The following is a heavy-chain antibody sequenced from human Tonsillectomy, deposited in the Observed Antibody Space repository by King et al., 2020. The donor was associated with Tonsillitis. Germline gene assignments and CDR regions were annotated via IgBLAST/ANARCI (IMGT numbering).Heavy chain of an antibody. V-gene: IGHV4-39*01. Sequence: QLQESGPGLVKPSETLSLTCTVSGGSITTDSYYWGWIRQPPGKVLEWGGSSDYTWSTHFNPSLKSRVTISVDTSKNQFSLKRSSVTAADTAVYYCARQTYDYLWGSYRPTFDYWGQGTLVTVSS. D-gene: IGHD3-16*02. CDR3: ARQTYDYLWGSYRPTFDY. CDR1: GGSITTDSYY. CDR2: SDYTWST. J-gene: IGHJ4*02.